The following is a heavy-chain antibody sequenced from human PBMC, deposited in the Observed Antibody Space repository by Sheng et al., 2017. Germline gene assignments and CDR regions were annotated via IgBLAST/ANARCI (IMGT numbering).Heavy chain of an antibody. Sequence: QVQLQQWGAGLLKPSETLSLTCAVYGGSFSGYYWSWIRQPPGKGLEWIGEINHSGSTNYNPSLKSRVTISVDTSKNQFSLKLSSVTAADTAVYYCARQGRYSSSWYGRGNWFDPWGQGTPGHRSPQ. CDR1: GGSFSGYY. J-gene: IGHJ5*02. CDR2: INHSGST. V-gene: IGHV4-34*01. D-gene: IGHD6-13*01. CDR3: ARQGRYSSSWYGRGNWFDP.